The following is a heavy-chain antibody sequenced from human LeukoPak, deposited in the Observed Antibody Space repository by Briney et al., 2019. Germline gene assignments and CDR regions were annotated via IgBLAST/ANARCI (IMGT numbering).Heavy chain of an antibody. D-gene: IGHD2-2*01. CDR2: MYYSGST. J-gene: IGHJ4*02. Sequence: SETLSLTFSISGGSISSTNYYSGWIRQPPGKGLEWIGSMYYSGSTYYKPFLKSRFTIAVDTSKIQFSLNLSSVTAADTAVYYCARDSCSSTSCRKKFDDWGQGTLVTVSS. CDR1: GGSISSTNYY. V-gene: IGHV4-39*07. CDR3: ARDSCSSTSCRKKFDD.